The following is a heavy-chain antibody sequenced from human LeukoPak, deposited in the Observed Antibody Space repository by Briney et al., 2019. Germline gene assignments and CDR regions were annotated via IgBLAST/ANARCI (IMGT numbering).Heavy chain of an antibody. CDR2: IIPIFGTA. D-gene: IGHD3-9*01. J-gene: IGHJ4*02. Sequence: SVKVSCRASGGTFSSYAISWVRQAPGQGLEWMGGIIPIFGTANYAQKFQGRVTITADKSTSTAYMELSSLRSEDTAVYYCARVKFVRYFDWLSPFDYWGQGTLVTVSS. V-gene: IGHV1-69*06. CDR1: GGTFSSYA. CDR3: ARVKFVRYFDWLSPFDY.